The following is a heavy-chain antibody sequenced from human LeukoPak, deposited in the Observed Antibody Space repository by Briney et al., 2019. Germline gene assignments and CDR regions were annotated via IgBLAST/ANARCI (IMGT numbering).Heavy chain of an antibody. J-gene: IGHJ4*02. D-gene: IGHD3-10*01. CDR3: ARDSGSYYAPYYFDY. CDR2: IYYSGST. CDR1: GGSISSYY. Sequence: SETLSLTCTVSGGSISSYYWSWIRQPPGKGLEWIGYIYYSGSTNYNPSLKSRVTISVDTSKNQFSLKLSSVTAADTAVHYCARDSGSYYAPYYFDYWGQGTLVTVSS. V-gene: IGHV4-59*01.